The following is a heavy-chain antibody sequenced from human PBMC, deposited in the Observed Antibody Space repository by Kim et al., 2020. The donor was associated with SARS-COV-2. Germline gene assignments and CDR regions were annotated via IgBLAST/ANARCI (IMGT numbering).Heavy chain of an antibody. D-gene: IGHD3-3*01. CDR3: ARGITIFGVVKYGP. V-gene: IGHV1-8*01. J-gene: IGHJ5*02. CDR1: GYTFTSYD. CDR2: MNPNSGKT. Sequence: ASVKVSCKASGYTFTSYDINWVRQATGQGLEWMGWMNPNSGKTGYAQKFQGRVTMTRNTSISTAYMELSSLRSEDTAVYYCARGITIFGVVKYGPWGQGTLGTASS.